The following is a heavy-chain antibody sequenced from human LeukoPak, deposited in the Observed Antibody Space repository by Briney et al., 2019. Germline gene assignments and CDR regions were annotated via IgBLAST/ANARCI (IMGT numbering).Heavy chain of an antibody. Sequence: GGSLRLSCAASGFTFSNYWMHWVRQVPGKGLVWVSHINGDGRSTGYADSVKGRFTIFRDNAKNTLNLQMNSLRAEDTAVYYCARGGVPAAKDYWGQGTLVTVSS. CDR3: ARGGVPAAKDY. CDR1: GFTFSNYW. CDR2: INGDGRST. J-gene: IGHJ4*02. V-gene: IGHV3-74*01. D-gene: IGHD2-15*01.